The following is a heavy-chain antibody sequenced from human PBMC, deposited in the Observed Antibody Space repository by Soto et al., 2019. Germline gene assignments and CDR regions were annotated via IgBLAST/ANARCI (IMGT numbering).Heavy chain of an antibody. J-gene: IGHJ6*01. D-gene: IGHD3-22*01. V-gene: IGHV3-23*01. CDR3: AANRGYNYYYGMDV. CDR2: ISGSGGST. Sequence: GGSLRLSCAVSGFTFSSYAMSWVRQAPGKGLEWVSAISGSGGSTYYADSVKGRFTISRDNSKNTLYLQMNSLRAEDTAVYYCAANRGYNYYYGMDVWGQGTTVTVSS. CDR1: GFTFSSYA.